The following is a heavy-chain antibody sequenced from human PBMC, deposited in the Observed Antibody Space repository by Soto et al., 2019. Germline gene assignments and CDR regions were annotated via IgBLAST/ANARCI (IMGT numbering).Heavy chain of an antibody. V-gene: IGHV4-30-4*02. CDR3: VIDQYSRYDFVL. J-gene: IGHJ5*02. D-gene: IGHD5-12*01. CDR2: IPSRGRP. Sequence: SETLSLTCAVSGASIAGGSYYRSWVRQPPGKGLEWIGYIPSRGRPFYTPSLTSRGTIEADWSMNHRSIQVTSLTAPDKAVYYCVIDQYSRYDFVLRSQGNSVPVSS. CDR1: GASIAGGSYY.